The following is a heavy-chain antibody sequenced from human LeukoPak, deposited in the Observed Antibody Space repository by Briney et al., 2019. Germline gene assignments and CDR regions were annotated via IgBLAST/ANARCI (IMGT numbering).Heavy chain of an antibody. V-gene: IGHV1-46*01. CDR1: GYTFTSYY. J-gene: IGHJ4*02. CDR2: INPSGGST. Sequence: ASVKVSCKASGYTFTSYYMHWVRQAPGQGLEWMGIINPSGGSTSYAQKFQGRVTMTRDMSTSTVYMELSSLRSEDTAVYYCARDDYGDYAGNYWGQGTLVTVSS. CDR3: ARDDYGDYAGNY. D-gene: IGHD4-17*01.